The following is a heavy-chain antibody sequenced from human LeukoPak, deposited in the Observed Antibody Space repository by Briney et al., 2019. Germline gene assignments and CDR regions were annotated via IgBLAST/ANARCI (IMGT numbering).Heavy chain of an antibody. CDR1: GFTFDDYA. CDR3: AKASGVGATVDDAFDI. Sequence: GGSLRLSCAASGFTFDDYAMHWVRQAPGKGLEWVSGISWNSGSIGYADSVKGRFTISRDNARNSLYLQMNSLRAEDTALYYCAKASGVGATVDDAFDIWGQGTMVTVSS. V-gene: IGHV3-9*01. CDR2: ISWNSGSI. D-gene: IGHD1-26*01. J-gene: IGHJ3*02.